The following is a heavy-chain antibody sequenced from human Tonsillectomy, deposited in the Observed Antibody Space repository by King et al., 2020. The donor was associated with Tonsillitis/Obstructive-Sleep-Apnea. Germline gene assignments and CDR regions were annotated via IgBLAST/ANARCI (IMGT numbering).Heavy chain of an antibody. CDR3: ARDLGYCSSTSCLDDAFNM. CDR1: GFIFSSYE. J-gene: IGHJ3*02. D-gene: IGHD2-2*01. V-gene: IGHV3-48*03. Sequence: VQLVESGGGLVQPGGSLRLSCAASGFIFSSYEMNWVRQAPGKGLEWVAYISSRGNTIYYADSVKGRFTISRDNAKNSLFLQMNSLRADDTAVYYCARDLGYCSSTSCLDDAFNMWGQGTMVTVSS. CDR2: ISSRGNTI.